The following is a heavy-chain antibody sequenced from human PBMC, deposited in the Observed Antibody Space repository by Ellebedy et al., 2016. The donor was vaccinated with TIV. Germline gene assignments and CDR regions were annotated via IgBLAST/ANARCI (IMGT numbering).Heavy chain of an antibody. V-gene: IGHV4-34*01. CDR1: GGSFSGYY. Sequence: SETLSLXXAVYGGSFSGYYWNWIRQSPGKGLEWIGEINHSGSTNYNPSLKSRVTISVDTSKNQFSLKLSSVTAADTAVYYCARRADCSSTSCSKFDYWGQGTLVTVSS. J-gene: IGHJ4*02. D-gene: IGHD2-2*01. CDR2: INHSGST. CDR3: ARRADCSSTSCSKFDY.